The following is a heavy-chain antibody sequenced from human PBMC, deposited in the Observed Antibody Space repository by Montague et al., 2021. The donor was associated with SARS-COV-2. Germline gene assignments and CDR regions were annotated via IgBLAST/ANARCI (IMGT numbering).Heavy chain of an antibody. CDR1: GGSLNNYF. CDR3: ARVASSDPGEY. V-gene: IGHV4-59*08. D-gene: IGHD3-22*01. CDR2: ISDSGST. Sequence: SETLSLTCTVSGGSLNNYFWGWIRQPPGKGMEWVGFISDSGSTKYNHSPPSRVTISVDTARNQFSLKLIFVTAADTAFYYCARVASSDPGEYWGQGTLVSVSS. J-gene: IGHJ4*02.